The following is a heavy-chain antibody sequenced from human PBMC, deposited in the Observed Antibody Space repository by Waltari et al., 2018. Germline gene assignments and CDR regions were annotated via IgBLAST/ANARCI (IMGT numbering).Heavy chain of an antibody. V-gene: IGHV3-23*03. CDR3: AKRRYSGYIDS. J-gene: IGHJ4*02. CDR2: INRDDTDT. CDR1: GFTFTTFA. Sequence: DVQLLESGGGLIQPGGSLRLSCAGSGFTFTTFAMSWVRQAPGKGLEWVSMINRDDTDTYYADSVKGRFTISRDDSKNTLYLQMNSMTAEDTAIYYCAKRRYSGYIDSWGQGTLVTVSS. D-gene: IGHD1-26*01.